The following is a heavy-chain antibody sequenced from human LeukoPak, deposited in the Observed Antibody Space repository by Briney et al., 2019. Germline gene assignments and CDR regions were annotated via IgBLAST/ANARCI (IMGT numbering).Heavy chain of an antibody. J-gene: IGHJ6*02. D-gene: IGHD6-19*01. V-gene: IGHV1-69*01. Sequence: GSSVNVSCKASGGTFSSYAISWVRQAPGQGLEWMGGIIPIFGTANYAQKFQGRVTITADESTSTAYMELSSLRSEDTAVYYCARVRAVAGTIAYYYGMDVWGQGTTVTVSS. CDR2: IIPIFGTA. CDR3: ARVRAVAGTIAYYYGMDV. CDR1: GGTFSSYA.